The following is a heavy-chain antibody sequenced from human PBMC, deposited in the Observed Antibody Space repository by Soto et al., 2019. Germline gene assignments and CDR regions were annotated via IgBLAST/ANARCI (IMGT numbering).Heavy chain of an antibody. CDR2: IRDRVHGYTT. CDR1: GFTFSDPY. Sequence: EVYLVESGGGLVQPGGSLRLSCAGSGFTFSDPYFDWVRQAPGKGLEWVGSIRDRVHGYTTDYAASVRGRWTISRDDSMNSVYLQMYNQKTEDTAVYYCVSGDQVYWGQGVLITVSS. J-gene: IGHJ4*02. CDR3: VSGDQVY. V-gene: IGHV3-72*01.